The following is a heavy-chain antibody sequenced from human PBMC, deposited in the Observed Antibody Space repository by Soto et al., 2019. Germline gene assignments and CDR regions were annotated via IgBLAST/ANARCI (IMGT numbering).Heavy chain of an antibody. CDR1: GDSIISRNW. CDR2: VYRGGNS. Sequence: SETLSLSSAVSGDSIISRNWWCWVRQAPGKGLEWIGEVYRGGNSNYNPSLKSRVTISVDKSKNQLSLELTSVTAADAALYYYASADGYDKSDFQNWGRLTLVTVSS. V-gene: IGHV4-4*02. J-gene: IGHJ4*02. CDR3: ASADGYDKSDFQN. D-gene: IGHD2-21*01.